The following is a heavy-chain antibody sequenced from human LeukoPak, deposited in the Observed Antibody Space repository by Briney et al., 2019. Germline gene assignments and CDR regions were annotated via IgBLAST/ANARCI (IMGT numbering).Heavy chain of an antibody. CDR3: AREEYHLVSLDP. D-gene: IGHD2-2*01. J-gene: IGHJ5*02. CDR1: GYTFTGYY. CDR2: INPNSGGT. V-gene: IGHV1-2*02. Sequence: ASVKVSCKASGYTFTGYYMHWVRQAPGQGLEWMGWINPNSGGTNYAQKFQGRVTMTRDTSISTAYMELSRLRSDDTAVYYCAREEYHLVSLDPWGQGTLVTVSS.